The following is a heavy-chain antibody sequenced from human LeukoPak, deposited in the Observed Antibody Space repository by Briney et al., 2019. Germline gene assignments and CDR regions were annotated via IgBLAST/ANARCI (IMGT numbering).Heavy chain of an antibody. CDR2: IIPIFGTA. J-gene: IGHJ3*02. Sequence: SVKVSCKASGGTFSSYAISWVRQAPGQGLEWMGGIIPIFGTANYAQKFQGRVTITTDESTSTAYMELSSLRSEDTAVYYCSRAVRRVTDAFDIWGQGTMVTVSS. CDR3: SRAVRRVTDAFDI. V-gene: IGHV1-69*05. CDR1: GGTFSSYA. D-gene: IGHD3-10*01.